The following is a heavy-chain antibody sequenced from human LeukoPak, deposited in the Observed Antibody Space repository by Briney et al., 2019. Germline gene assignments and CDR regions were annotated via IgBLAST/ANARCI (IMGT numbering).Heavy chain of an antibody. CDR3: ASSVGLWFGELAHWFDP. Sequence: SETLSLTCAVYGGSFSGYYWSWIRQPPGKGLEWIGSIYYSGSTYYNPSLKSRVTISVDTSKNQFSLKLSSVTAADTAVYYCASSVGLWFGELAHWFDPWGQGTLVTVSS. D-gene: IGHD3-10*01. CDR2: IYYSGST. CDR1: GGSFSGYY. V-gene: IGHV4-34*01. J-gene: IGHJ5*02.